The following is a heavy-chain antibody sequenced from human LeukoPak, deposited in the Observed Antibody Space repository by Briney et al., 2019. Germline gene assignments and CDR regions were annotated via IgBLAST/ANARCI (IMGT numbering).Heavy chain of an antibody. CDR3: NTVMRAGTGILDY. V-gene: IGHV3-15*01. CDR1: GFTFSNAW. J-gene: IGHJ4*02. Sequence: GGSLRLSCAASGFTFSNAWMSWVRQAPGKRMEWVGRIKSTSDGGTTDYAAPVKGRFTISRDDSKSTLYLQVNSLKTEDTAVYYCNTVMRAGTGILDYWGQGTLVTVSS. D-gene: IGHD6-19*01. CDR2: IKSTSDGGTT.